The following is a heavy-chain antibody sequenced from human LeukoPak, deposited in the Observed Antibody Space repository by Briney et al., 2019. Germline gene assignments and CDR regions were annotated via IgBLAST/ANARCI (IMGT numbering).Heavy chain of an antibody. D-gene: IGHD5-18*01. CDR3: ARALFSFGQYPFDY. CDR2: IYPGDSDT. Sequence: GESLKISCKGSGYSFSNYWIGWVRQMPGKGLEWMGIIYPGDSDTEYSPSFQGQVTISADKSLSTAYLQWSSLQASDTAMYYCARALFSFGQYPFDYWGQGTLVTVSS. CDR1: GYSFSNYW. J-gene: IGHJ4*02. V-gene: IGHV5-51*01.